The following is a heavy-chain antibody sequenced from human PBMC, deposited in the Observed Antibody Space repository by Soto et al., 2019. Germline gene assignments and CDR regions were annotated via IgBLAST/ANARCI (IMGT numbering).Heavy chain of an antibody. CDR1: GGSISSGGYY. Sequence: LSLTCTVSGGSISSGGYYWSWIRQHPGKGLEWIGYIYYSGSTYYNPSLKSRVTISVDTSKNQFSLKLSSVTAADTAVYYCARIVVVPASNYYYGMDVWGQGTTVTVSS. D-gene: IGHD2-2*01. CDR2: IYYSGST. J-gene: IGHJ6*02. CDR3: ARIVVVPASNYYYGMDV. V-gene: IGHV4-31*03.